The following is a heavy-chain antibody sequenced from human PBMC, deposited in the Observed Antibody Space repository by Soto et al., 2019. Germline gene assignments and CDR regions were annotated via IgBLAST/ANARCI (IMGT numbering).Heavy chain of an antibody. CDR1: GFTFSTSW. CDR3: FRDFYGD. CDR2: INEDGSTR. Sequence: HPGGSLRLSCAASGFTFSTSWMSWVRQAPGKGLEWVANINEDGSTRYYVDSVKGRFTISRDNAKNSLYLQMNSLRAEDTAVYYCFRDFYGDWGQGNMVTVSS. D-gene: IGHD3-10*01. V-gene: IGHV3-7*01. J-gene: IGHJ4*02.